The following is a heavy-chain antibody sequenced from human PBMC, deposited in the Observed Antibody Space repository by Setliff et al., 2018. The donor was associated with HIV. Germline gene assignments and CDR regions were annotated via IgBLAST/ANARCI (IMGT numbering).Heavy chain of an antibody. CDR2: IHYNERT. CDR1: GGSASNSRYY. D-gene: IGHD4-17*01. V-gene: IGHV4-39*01. J-gene: IGHJ3*02. CDR3: ARHDFYGGNSPAFDI. Sequence: SETLSLTCTVSGGSASNSRYYWAWIRQPPGKGLEYIGSIHYNERTYYNPSLKSRVTISVDTSKNQFSLKLSSVTAAATAVYYCARHDFYGGNSPAFDIWGQGTMVTVSS.